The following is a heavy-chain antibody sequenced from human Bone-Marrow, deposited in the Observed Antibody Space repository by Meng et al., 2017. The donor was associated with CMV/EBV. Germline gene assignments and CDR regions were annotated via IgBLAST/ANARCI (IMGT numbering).Heavy chain of an antibody. J-gene: IGHJ6*02. Sequence: ASVKVSCKASGYTFTGYYMHWVRQATGQGLEWMGWMNPNSGNTGYAQKFQGRVTMTRNTSISTAYMELSSLRSEDTAVYYCARTSTNYYYYGMDVWGQGTTVTVSS. CDR1: GYTFTGYY. CDR2: MNPNSGNT. CDR3: ARTSTNYYYYGMDV. V-gene: IGHV1-8*02. D-gene: IGHD4-11*01.